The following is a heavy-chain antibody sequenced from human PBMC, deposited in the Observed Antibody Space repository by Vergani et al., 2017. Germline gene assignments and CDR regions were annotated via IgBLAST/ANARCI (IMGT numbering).Heavy chain of an antibody. Sequence: QVLLVQSGAEVKKPGASVRVSCKTSGYTFTNYYIHWVRQAPGQGLEWMGIINPSGCSTTYAQQFQGRITMTRDTSTSTVYMDLSNLRSEDTAVYYCARPHGDILPPDPRRLDYWGQGTLVTVSS. CDR2: INPSGCST. V-gene: IGHV1-46*03. CDR3: ARPHGDILPPDPRRLDY. CDR1: GYTFTNYY. J-gene: IGHJ4*02.